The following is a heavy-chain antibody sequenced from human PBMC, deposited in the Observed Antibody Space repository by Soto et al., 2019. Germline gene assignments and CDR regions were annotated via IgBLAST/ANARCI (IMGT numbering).Heavy chain of an antibody. J-gene: IGHJ4*02. CDR2: INRSGST. CDR3: ARRAYYDSSGFDY. V-gene: IGHV4-34*01. D-gene: IGHD3-22*01. CDR1: GGSFSGYY. Sequence: QVQLQQWGAGLLKPSETLSLTCAVYGGSFSGYYWSWIRQPPGKGLEWIGEINRSGSTNYNPSLKSRVTISVDTSKNQFSLKLSSVTAADTAVYYCARRAYYDSSGFDYWGQGTLVTVSS.